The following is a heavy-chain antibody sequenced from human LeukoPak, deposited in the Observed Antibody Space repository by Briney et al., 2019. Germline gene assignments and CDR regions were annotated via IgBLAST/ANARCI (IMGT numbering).Heavy chain of an antibody. Sequence: GASVKVSCKASGGTFSSYAISWVRQAPGQGLEWMGRIIPILGIANYAQKFQGRVTITADKSTSTAYMELSSLRSEDTAVYYCARESQPDYSNRRDFDYWGQGTLVTVSS. J-gene: IGHJ4*02. CDR3: ARESQPDYSNRRDFDY. D-gene: IGHD4-4*01. CDR2: IIPILGIA. V-gene: IGHV1-69*04. CDR1: GGTFSSYA.